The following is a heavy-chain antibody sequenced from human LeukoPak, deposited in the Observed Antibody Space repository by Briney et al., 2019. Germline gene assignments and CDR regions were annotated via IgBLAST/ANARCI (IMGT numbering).Heavy chain of an antibody. CDR3: ARADFIDAGPYLIGP. J-gene: IGHJ5*02. D-gene: IGHD3-3*01. CDR2: INTKTGRT. V-gene: IGHV1-2*02. CDR1: GYSFTDYY. Sequence: ATVKVSCKTSGYSFTDYYIHWVRQAPGQGLEWMGWINTKTGRTSSARKFQGRVTMTRDPSITTVYMDMAWLTSDDTAIYFCARADFIDAGPYLIGPWGQGTLVTVSS.